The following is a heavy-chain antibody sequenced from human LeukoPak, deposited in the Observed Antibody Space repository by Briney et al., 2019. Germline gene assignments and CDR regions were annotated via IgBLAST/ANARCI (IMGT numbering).Heavy chain of an antibody. CDR3: ARHSYYYDSSGYYYPNWFDP. CDR2: IYYSGST. J-gene: IGHJ5*02. D-gene: IGHD3-22*01. CDR1: DGSISSSSYY. Sequence: SETLSLTCTVSDGSISSSSYYWGWIRQPPGKGLEWIGSIYYSGSTYYNPSLKSRVTISVDTSKNQFSLKLSSVTAADTAVYYCARHSYYYDSSGYYYPNWFDPWGQGTLVTVSS. V-gene: IGHV4-39*01.